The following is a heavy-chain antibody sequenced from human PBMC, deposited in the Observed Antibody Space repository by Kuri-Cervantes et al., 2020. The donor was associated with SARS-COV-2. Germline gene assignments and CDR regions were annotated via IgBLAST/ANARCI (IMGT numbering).Heavy chain of an antibody. J-gene: IGHJ4*02. CDR2: ISYDGSNK. CDR1: GFTFSSYG. Sequence: GESLKISCAASGFTFSSYGMHWVRQAPGKGLEWVAVISYDGSNKYYADSVKGRFTISRDNAKNSLYLQMNSLRAEDTAVYYCARDVLLRGADYWGQGTLVTVSS. CDR3: ARDVLLRGADY. D-gene: IGHD2-15*01. V-gene: IGHV3-30*03.